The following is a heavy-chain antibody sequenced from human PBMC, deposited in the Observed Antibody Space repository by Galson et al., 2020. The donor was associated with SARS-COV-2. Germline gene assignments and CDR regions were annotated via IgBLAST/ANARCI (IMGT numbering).Heavy chain of an antibody. V-gene: IGHV4-59*08. D-gene: IGHD6-19*01. J-gene: IGHJ6*02. Sequence: ENTSETLSLTCTGPGRSISSYYSSWIRQPPGKGLEWSGYIYYSGSTNYNPSLKSRVTISVDTSKNQFSRRLSSVTAADTAVYYCARHSISGWGRFMDVWGQGTTVTVFS. CDR2: IYYSGST. CDR3: ARHSISGWGRFMDV. CDR1: GRSISSYY.